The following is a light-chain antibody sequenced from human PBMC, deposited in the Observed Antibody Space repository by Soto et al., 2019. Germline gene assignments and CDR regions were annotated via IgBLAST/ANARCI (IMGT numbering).Light chain of an antibody. V-gene: IGLV2-14*01. Sequence: QSVLTQPASVSGSPGQSIAISCTGTSSDVGGYNYVSWYQQHPGKAPKLMIYDVSARPSGVSNRFSGSKSDNKASLTISGLQAEDEADYYCSSYTSSNTVVFGGGTKLTVL. CDR1: SSDVGGYNY. CDR2: DVS. CDR3: SSYTSSNTVV. J-gene: IGLJ2*01.